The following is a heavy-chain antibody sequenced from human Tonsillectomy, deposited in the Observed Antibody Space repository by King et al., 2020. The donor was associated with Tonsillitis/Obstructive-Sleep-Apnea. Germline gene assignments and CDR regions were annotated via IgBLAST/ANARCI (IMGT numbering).Heavy chain of an antibody. Sequence: QPVQSGAEVKKPGSSVKVSCKASGVTFSSYAISWVRQAPGQGLEWRGGIITIFGTANYAQKFQGRVTITADESTSTAYMELSSLRSEDTAVYYCAREAKDFWSPVLAYFDYWGQGTLVTVSS. CDR2: IITIFGTA. V-gene: IGHV1-69*01. CDR3: AREAKDFWSPVLAYFDY. J-gene: IGHJ4*02. CDR1: GVTFSSYA. D-gene: IGHD3-3*01.